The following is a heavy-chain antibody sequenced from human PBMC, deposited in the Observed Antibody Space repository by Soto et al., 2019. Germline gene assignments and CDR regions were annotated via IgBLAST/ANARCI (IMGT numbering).Heavy chain of an antibody. CDR1: GFTFSSYW. V-gene: IGHV3-74*01. CDR2: INSDGSST. Sequence: AGGSLRLSCAASGFTFSSYWMHWVRQAPGKGLVWVSRINSDGSSTSYADSVKGRFTISRDNAKNTLYLQMNSLRAEDTAVYYCARDTSPPYYYGSGGFDPWGQGTLVTVSS. D-gene: IGHD3-10*01. J-gene: IGHJ5*02. CDR3: ARDTSPPYYYGSGGFDP.